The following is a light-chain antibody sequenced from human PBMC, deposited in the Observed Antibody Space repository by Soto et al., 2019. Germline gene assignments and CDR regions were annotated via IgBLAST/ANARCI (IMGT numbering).Light chain of an antibody. J-gene: IGKJ1*01. V-gene: IGKV1-39*01. CDR2: GAS. Sequence: DIQMTQSPSSLSASVGDRVTITCRASQSIASRLNWYQQKPGSAPKLLIYGASTLESGVPSRFSGSGSGTDFTLTVSSLQVEDFATYSCQPTDTIPRTFGQGTKVDVK. CDR3: QPTDTIPRT. CDR1: QSIASR.